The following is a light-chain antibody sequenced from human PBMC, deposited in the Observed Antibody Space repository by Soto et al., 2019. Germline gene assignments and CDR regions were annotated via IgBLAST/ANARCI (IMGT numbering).Light chain of an antibody. CDR2: DAS. V-gene: IGKV1-5*01. J-gene: IGKJ2*01. CDR3: QQYNSYPYT. Sequence: DIQMTQSPSTLSASVRDRVTITCRASQSIGRWLAWYQQKPGKAPKVLIYDASNLESGVPSRFSGGVSGAEFTLTISSLQPDDFATYYCQQYNSYPYTFGQGTKLEIK. CDR1: QSIGRW.